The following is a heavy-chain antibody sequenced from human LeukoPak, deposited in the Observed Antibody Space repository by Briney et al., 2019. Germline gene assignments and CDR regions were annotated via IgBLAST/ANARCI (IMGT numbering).Heavy chain of an antibody. J-gene: IGHJ6*03. CDR3: ARDQPGRWFGYMDV. Sequence: TGGSLRLSCAASGFIFRTYGMSWVRQAPGKGLEWVSSINSSGDEIYNEESVKGRFTISRDSAKNSLYLQMTSLRAGDTAVYYCARDQPGRWFGYMDVWGKGTTVTVSS. CDR1: GFIFRTYG. V-gene: IGHV3-21*01. D-gene: IGHD3-10*01. CDR2: INSSGDEI.